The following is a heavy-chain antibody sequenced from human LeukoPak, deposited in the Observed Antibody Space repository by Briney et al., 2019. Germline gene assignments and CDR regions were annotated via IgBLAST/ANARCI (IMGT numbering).Heavy chain of an antibody. J-gene: IGHJ2*01. CDR3: ARDLNWDFFDV. Sequence: GGSLRLSCAASGFTFTTYVMHWVRQAPGKGLMWLSRISHDGTVTSYADSVKGRFTISRDNAKNTLYLQMNSLRAEDTAVYYCARDLNWDFFDVWGRGTLVTVSS. CDR2: ISHDGTVT. D-gene: IGHD1-26*01. V-gene: IGHV3-74*01. CDR1: GFTFTTYV.